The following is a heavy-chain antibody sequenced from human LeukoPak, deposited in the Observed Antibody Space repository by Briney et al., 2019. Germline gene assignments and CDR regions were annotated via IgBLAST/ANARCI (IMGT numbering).Heavy chain of an antibody. CDR2: INHSGST. V-gene: IGHV4-34*01. CDR3: ARSRYDSSDYYSAIVRYFFDY. Sequence: PSETLSLTCAVYGGSFSGYYWSWIRQPPGKGLEWIGEINHSGSTNYNPSLKSRVTISVDTSKNLFSLKLSSVTAADTAVYYCARSRYDSSDYYSAIVRYFFDYWGLGTLVTVSS. J-gene: IGHJ4*02. D-gene: IGHD3-22*01. CDR1: GGSFSGYY.